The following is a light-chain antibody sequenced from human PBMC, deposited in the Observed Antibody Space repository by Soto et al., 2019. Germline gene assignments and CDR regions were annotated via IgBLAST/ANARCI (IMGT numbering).Light chain of an antibody. V-gene: IGKV1-5*01. Sequence: DIRMTQSPSSLSSSVGDRFTITGRASQSISSYLNWYQQKPGKAPKLLLYDVSSLESGVPSRFSGSGSGTEFILTINGLQPDDFATYFCQQFKSGTWTFGQGTKVDI. J-gene: IGKJ1*01. CDR3: QQFKSGTWT. CDR2: DVS. CDR1: QSISSY.